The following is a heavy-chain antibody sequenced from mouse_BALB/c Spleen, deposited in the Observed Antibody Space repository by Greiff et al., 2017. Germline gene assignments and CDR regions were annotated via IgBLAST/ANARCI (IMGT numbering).Heavy chain of an antibody. CDR1: GYSITSGYY. Sequence: VQLQQSGPGLVKPSQSLSLTCSVTGYSITSGYYWNWIRQFPGNKLEWMGYISYDGSNNYNPSLKNRISITRDTSKNQFFLKLNSVTTEDTATYYCARDLTYAMDYWGQGTSVTVSS. J-gene: IGHJ4*01. CDR2: ISYDGSN. V-gene: IGHV3-6*02. D-gene: IGHD1-1*01. CDR3: ARDLTYAMDY.